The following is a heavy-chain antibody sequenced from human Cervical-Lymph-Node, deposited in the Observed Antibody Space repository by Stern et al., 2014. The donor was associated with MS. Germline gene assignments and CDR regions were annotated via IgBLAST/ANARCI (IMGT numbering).Heavy chain of an antibody. CDR3: ARVSVASTEDY. CDR2: INNNTGKP. D-gene: IGHD6-19*01. CDR1: GYSFTNYA. V-gene: IGHV7-4-1*02. Sequence: QVQLVQSGSELKKPGASVKISCKASGYSFTNYAMNWVRQAPGQGLEWMGWINNNTGKPTYAHDFTGLFDSSLDTSVITAYLQISGLKAEDTAVYYGARVSVASTEDYWGQGTLVSVSS. J-gene: IGHJ4*02.